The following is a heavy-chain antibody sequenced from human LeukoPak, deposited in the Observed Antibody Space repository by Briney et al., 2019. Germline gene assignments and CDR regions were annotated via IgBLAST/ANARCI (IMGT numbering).Heavy chain of an antibody. CDR2: IWYDGSNK. Sequence: GGSLRLSCAASGFTFSSYGMHWVRQAPGKGLEWVAVIWYDGSNKYYADSVKGRFTISRDNSKNTLYLQMNSLRAEDTAVYYCAKDLDADIVVVPAAGGGYWGQGTLVTVSS. J-gene: IGHJ4*02. D-gene: IGHD2-2*01. V-gene: IGHV3-30*02. CDR1: GFTFSSYG. CDR3: AKDLDADIVVVPAAGGGY.